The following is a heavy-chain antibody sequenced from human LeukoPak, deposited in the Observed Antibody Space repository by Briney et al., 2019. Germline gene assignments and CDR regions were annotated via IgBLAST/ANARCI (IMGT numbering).Heavy chain of an antibody. CDR2: ISPTFTTV. CDR1: GFPFSSIE. Sequence: GGSLRLSCAASGFPFSSIEMNWVRQAPGKGLEWVAYISPTFTTVYSPDSVKGRFTISRDNAKNSLYLQMNSLRAEDTAVYYCARDPTIVVVPAAPLDYWGQGTLVTVSS. CDR3: ARDPTIVVVPAAPLDY. D-gene: IGHD2-2*01. J-gene: IGHJ4*02. V-gene: IGHV3-48*03.